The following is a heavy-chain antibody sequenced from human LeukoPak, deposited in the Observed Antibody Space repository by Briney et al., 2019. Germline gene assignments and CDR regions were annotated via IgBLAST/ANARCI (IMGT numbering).Heavy chain of an antibody. J-gene: IGHJ4*02. V-gene: IGHV3-33*01. CDR2: IYYDGSDK. CDR3: ARQIAYYYDSSGYYTTDY. Sequence: GGSLRLSCAASGFTFSSYGIHWVRQAPGKGLEWVAIIYYDGSDKYYADSVKGRFTISRDNSKDTLYLQMNSLRAEDTAVYYCARQIAYYYDSSGYYTTDYWGQGTLVTVSS. CDR1: GFTFSSYG. D-gene: IGHD3-22*01.